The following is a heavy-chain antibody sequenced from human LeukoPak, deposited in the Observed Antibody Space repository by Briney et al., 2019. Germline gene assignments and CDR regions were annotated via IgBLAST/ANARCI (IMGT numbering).Heavy chain of an antibody. D-gene: IGHD6-19*01. CDR1: GGSISLSYYY. Sequence: SETLSLTCSVSGGSISLSYYYWGWIRQPPGKALEWIGSVYYSGTTSYNPSLKSRVTISVDMSKNHFSLRLSSVTAADTAMYYCARGTLYSGWSFYFDYWGQGSQVTVSS. V-gene: IGHV4-39*07. CDR2: VYYSGTT. J-gene: IGHJ4*02. CDR3: ARGTLYSGWSFYFDY.